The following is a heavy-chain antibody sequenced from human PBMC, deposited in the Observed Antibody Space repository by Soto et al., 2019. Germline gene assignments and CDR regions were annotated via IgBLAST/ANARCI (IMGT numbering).Heavy chain of an antibody. Sequence: QVQLRESGPGLVKPSQTLSLTCTVSGGSISSGDYYWSWIRQPPGKGLEWIGYIYYSGSTYYNPSLKSRVTISVDTSKNQFSRKLTSVIAADTAVYYCARDKMVVGGGGFDYWGQGTLVTVSS. J-gene: IGHJ4*02. CDR3: ARDKMVVGGGGFDY. CDR2: IYYSGST. V-gene: IGHV4-30-4*01. CDR1: GGSISSGDYY. D-gene: IGHD3-22*01.